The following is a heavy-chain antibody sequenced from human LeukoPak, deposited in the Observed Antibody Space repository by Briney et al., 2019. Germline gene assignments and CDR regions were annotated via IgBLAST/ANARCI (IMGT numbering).Heavy chain of an antibody. CDR3: ARGSTYYDFWSGYYTGNYFDY. D-gene: IGHD3-3*01. CDR1: GYTFTSYD. J-gene: IGHJ4*02. V-gene: IGHV1-8*03. Sequence: GASVKVSCKASGYTFTSYDINWVRQATGQGLEWMGWMNPNRGNTGYAQKFQGRVTITRNTSISTAYMELSSLRSEDTAVYYCARGSTYYDFWSGYYTGNYFDYWGQGTLVTVSS. CDR2: MNPNRGNT.